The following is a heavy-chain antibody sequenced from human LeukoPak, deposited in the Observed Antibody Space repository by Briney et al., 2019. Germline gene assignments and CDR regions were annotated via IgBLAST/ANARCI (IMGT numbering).Heavy chain of an antibody. CDR3: SRDFDFWSGPPHY. J-gene: IGHJ4*02. D-gene: IGHD3-3*01. Sequence: GGSLRLSCAVSGFIFSNYGMHWVRQAPGKGLEWVAFIRDDGSNTDYADFVKGRFTISRDNSKNTLYLQMNSLRPEDTALYYCSRDFDFWSGPPHYWGQGTLVTVSS. V-gene: IGHV3-30*02. CDR2: IRDDGSNT. CDR1: GFIFSNYG.